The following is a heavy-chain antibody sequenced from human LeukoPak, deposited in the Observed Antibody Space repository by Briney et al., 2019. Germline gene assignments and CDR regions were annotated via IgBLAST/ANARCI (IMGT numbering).Heavy chain of an antibody. CDR2: ISSSSSYI. D-gene: IGHD3-9*01. CDR1: GFTFSSYS. V-gene: IGHV3-21*01. Sequence: GGSLRLSCAASGFTFSSYSMNWVRQAPGKGLEWVSSISSSSSYIYYADSVKGRFTISRDNAKNSLYLQMNSLRAEDTAVYYCARAVGILTGYYRPHYYFDYWGQGTLVTVSS. J-gene: IGHJ4*02. CDR3: ARAVGILTGYYRPHYYFDY.